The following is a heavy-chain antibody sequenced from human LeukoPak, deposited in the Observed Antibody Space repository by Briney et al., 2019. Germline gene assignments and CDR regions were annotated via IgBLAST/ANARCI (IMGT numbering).Heavy chain of an antibody. J-gene: IGHJ4*02. CDR2: INPNSGGT. D-gene: IGHD3-10*01. Sequence: GASVKVSCKASGYTFTGYYMHWVRQAPGQGLEWMGWINPNSGGTNYAQKFQGRVTMTRDTSISTAYMELSRLRSDDTAVYYCARDRSPLWFGELLSWYYFDYWGQGTLVTVSS. V-gene: IGHV1-2*02. CDR3: ARDRSPLWFGELLSWYYFDY. CDR1: GYTFTGYY.